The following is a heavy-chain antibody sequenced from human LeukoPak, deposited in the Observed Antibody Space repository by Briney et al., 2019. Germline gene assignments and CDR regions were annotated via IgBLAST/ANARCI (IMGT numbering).Heavy chain of an antibody. J-gene: IGHJ4*02. D-gene: IGHD3-10*01. CDR3: ARDRSGELFVY. CDR2: IIPIFGTA. Sequence: SVTVSCKASEGTFSSYAISWVRQAPGQGLEWMGGIIPIFGTANYAQKFQGRVTITTDESTSTAYMELSSLRSEDTAVYYCARDRSGELFVYWGQGTLVTVSS. CDR1: EGTFSSYA. V-gene: IGHV1-69*05.